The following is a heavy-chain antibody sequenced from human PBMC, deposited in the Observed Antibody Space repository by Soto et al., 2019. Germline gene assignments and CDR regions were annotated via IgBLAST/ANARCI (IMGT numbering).Heavy chain of an antibody. V-gene: IGHV1-69*01. CDR3: ARELSDQVALVVVNGGAFDI. CDR1: GGTFRSYA. CDR2: IIPIFGTA. D-gene: IGHD2-15*01. J-gene: IGHJ3*02. Sequence: QVQLVQSGAEVKKPGSSVKVSCKASGGTFRSYAISWVPQAPGRGLEWMGGIIPIFGTANYAQKLQGRVTITADESTSTAYMELSRRGSEDTAVYYCARELSDQVALVVVNGGAFDIWGQGTMVTVSS.